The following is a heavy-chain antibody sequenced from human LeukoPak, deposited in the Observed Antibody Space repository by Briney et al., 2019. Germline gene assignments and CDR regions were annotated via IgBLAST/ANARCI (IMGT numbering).Heavy chain of an antibody. J-gene: IGHJ4*02. CDR1: GFTFSSYW. Sequence: GGSLRLSCAPSGFTFSSYWMHWVRQVPGKGLVWVSRITSEGRSTSYADSVKGRFTLSRDNAKNTLYLQMNSLRAEDTAVYYCARGSSVVALDWGQGTLVTVSS. CDR2: ITSEGRST. CDR3: ARGSSVVALD. V-gene: IGHV3-74*01. D-gene: IGHD2-15*01.